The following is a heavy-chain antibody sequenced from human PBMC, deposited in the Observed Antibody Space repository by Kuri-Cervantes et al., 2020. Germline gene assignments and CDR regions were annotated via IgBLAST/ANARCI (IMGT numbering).Heavy chain of an antibody. Sequence: ASVKVSCKASGYTFTSYYMHWVRQAPGQGLEWMGIINPSGGSTSYAQKFQGRVTMTRDTSKNQFSLKLSSVTAADTAVYYCAREGISGSYGYYDYWGQGTLVTVSS. CDR3: AREGISGSYGYYDY. CDR2: INPSGGST. V-gene: IGHV1-46*01. CDR1: GYTFTSYY. J-gene: IGHJ4*02. D-gene: IGHD1-26*01.